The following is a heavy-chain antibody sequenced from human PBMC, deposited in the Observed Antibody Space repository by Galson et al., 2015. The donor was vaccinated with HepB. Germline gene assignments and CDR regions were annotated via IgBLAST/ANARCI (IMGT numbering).Heavy chain of an antibody. CDR3: ARITYYYDSSGYPTFYYFDY. D-gene: IGHD3-22*01. CDR1: GGSFSGYY. V-gene: IGHV4-59*10. J-gene: IGHJ4*02. CDR2: IYTSGST. Sequence: ETLSLTCAVYGGSFSGYYWSWIRQPAGKGLEWIGRIYTSGSTNYNPSLKSRVTMSVDTSKNQFSLKLSSVTAADTAVYYCARITYYYDSSGYPTFYYFDYWGQGTLVTVSS.